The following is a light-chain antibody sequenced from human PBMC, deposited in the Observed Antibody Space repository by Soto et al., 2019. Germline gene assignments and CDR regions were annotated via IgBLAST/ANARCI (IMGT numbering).Light chain of an antibody. Sequence: VLTQPPSVSGAPGQRVTISCTGSSSNIGAGYDVHWYQQLPGTAPKLLIYGNSNRPSGVPDRFSGSKSGTSASLAITGLQAEDEADYYCQSYDSSHVVFGGGTKLTVL. J-gene: IGLJ2*01. CDR1: SSNIGAGYD. V-gene: IGLV1-40*01. CDR2: GNS. CDR3: QSYDSSHVV.